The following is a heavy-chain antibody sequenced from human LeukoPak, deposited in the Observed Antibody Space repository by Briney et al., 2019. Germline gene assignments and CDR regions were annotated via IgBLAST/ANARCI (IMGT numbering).Heavy chain of an antibody. CDR2: INHSGST. J-gene: IGHJ4*02. CDR3: AXXXXXXTYSSGWYYFDY. V-gene: IGHV4-34*01. CDR1: GGSFSGYY. D-gene: IGHD6-19*01. Sequence: SETLSLTCAVYGGSFSGYYWSCIRQPPGKGLEWIGEINHSGSTNYNPSLKSRVTISVDTSKNQFSLKLSSVTAADTAGYYCAXXXXXXTYSSGWYYFDYWGQGTLVTVSS.